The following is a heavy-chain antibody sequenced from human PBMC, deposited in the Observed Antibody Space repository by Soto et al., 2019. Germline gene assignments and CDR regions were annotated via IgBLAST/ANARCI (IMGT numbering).Heavy chain of an antibody. CDR2: IIPIFGTA. J-gene: IGHJ4*02. CDR1: GGTFSSYA. Sequence: QVQLVQSGAEVKKPGSSVKVSCKASGGTFSSYAISWVRQAPGQGLEWMGGIIPIFGTANYAQKFQGRVTITADESTSTAYMELSSLRSEDTAVYYCAREGELGYCSGGSCPFDYWGQGTLVTLSS. V-gene: IGHV1-69*01. CDR3: AREGELGYCSGGSCPFDY. D-gene: IGHD2-15*01.